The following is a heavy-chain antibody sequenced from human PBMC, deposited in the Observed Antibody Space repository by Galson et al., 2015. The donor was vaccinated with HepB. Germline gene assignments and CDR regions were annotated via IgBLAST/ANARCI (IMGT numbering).Heavy chain of an antibody. CDR2: ISTSASTI. CDR3: ARLRGSQRPDAFDS. J-gene: IGHJ3*02. V-gene: IGHV3-48*02. D-gene: IGHD3-10*01. Sequence: SLRLSCAASGFTFSSYSMNWVRQTPGKGLEWGSYISTSASTIYYADSLKGRFTISRDNAKSSLYLQINSLKDEDTAVYYCARLRGSQRPDAFDSWGQGTMVTVSS. CDR1: GFTFSSYS.